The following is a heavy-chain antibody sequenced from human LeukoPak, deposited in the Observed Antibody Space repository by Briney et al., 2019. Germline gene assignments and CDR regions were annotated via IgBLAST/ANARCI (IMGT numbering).Heavy chain of an antibody. V-gene: IGHV4-59*12. Sequence: SETLSLTCTVSGGSINNYYWSWIRQSPEKGLEWIGNTYYSGNTKYNPSLKSRVTMSVDTSKNQFSLKLSPVTAADTAVYYCARNIVVVPAAIKPLGGDGFDIWGQGTMVTVSS. J-gene: IGHJ3*02. CDR3: ARNIVVVPAAIKPLGGDGFDI. D-gene: IGHD2-2*02. CDR2: TYYSGNT. CDR1: GGSINNYY.